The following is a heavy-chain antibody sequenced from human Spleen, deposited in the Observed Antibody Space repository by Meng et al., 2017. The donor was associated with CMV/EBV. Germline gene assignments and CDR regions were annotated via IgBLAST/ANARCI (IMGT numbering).Heavy chain of an antibody. J-gene: IGHJ4*02. Sequence: GESLKISCAASGFTFSNYEMNWVRQAPGKGLEWVSYISTSGSTIYYADSVKGRFTISRDNAKNSLYLQMNSLRAEDTAVYYCARDDRSSSWYYWGQGTLVTVSS. CDR1: GFTFSNYE. V-gene: IGHV3-48*03. CDR2: ISTSGSTI. CDR3: ARDDRSSSWYY. D-gene: IGHD6-13*01.